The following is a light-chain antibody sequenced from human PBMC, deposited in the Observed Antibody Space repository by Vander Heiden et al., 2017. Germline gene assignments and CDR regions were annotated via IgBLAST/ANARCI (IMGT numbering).Light chain of an antibody. V-gene: IGKV1-5*03. J-gene: IGKJ1*01. CDR3: QYYNDYSWT. CDR2: RTS. Sequence: DIQMTQSPSTLSASIGDRVTITCRASQSIEIWLAWYQQKPGKAPKLLIYRTSFLEGGVPSRFSGSGSGTEFTLTISSLQPDDFATYYCQYYNDYSWTVGQGTKVEIK. CDR1: QSIEIW.